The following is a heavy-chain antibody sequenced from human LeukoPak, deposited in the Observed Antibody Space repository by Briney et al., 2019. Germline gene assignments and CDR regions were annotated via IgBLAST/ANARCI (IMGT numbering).Heavy chain of an antibody. CDR2: INPSGGST. V-gene: IGHV1-46*01. Sequence: ASVKVSCKASGYTFTSYYMHWVRQAPGQGLEWMGIINPSGGSTSYAQKFQGRVTMTRDTSTSTVYMELSSPRSEDTAVYYCAAHLGYCSSTSCYRNWFDPWGQGTLVTVSS. CDR3: AAHLGYCSSTSCYRNWFDP. CDR1: GYTFTSYY. D-gene: IGHD2-2*01. J-gene: IGHJ5*02.